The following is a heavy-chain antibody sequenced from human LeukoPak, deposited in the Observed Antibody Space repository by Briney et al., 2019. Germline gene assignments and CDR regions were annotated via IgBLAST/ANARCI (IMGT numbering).Heavy chain of an antibody. V-gene: IGHV1-2*04. CDR2: INPNSGGT. D-gene: IGHD5-12*01. J-gene: IGHJ4*02. Sequence: ASVKVSCKASGYTFTGYYMHWVRQAPGQGLEWMGWINPNSGGTKYAQKFQGWVTMTRDTSTSTAYMELSRLRSDDTAVYYCARDPREIVSLSGYDLRGGYHFDYWGQGTLVTVSS. CDR3: ARDPREIVSLSGYDLRGGYHFDY. CDR1: GYTFTGYY.